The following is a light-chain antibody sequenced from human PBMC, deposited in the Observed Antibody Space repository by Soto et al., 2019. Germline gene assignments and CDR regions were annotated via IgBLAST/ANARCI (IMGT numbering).Light chain of an antibody. V-gene: IGLV1-40*01. CDR1: TSNIGARYD. J-gene: IGLJ1*01. Sequence: QSALTQPPSVSGAPGQRVTISCTGSTSNIGARYDVHWYQQLPGRPPKLFIYGNNNRPSGVPDRFSGSKSDTSASLAITGLQAEDEADYFCQSYDSSLSGYVFGTGTKVTV. CDR3: QSYDSSLSGYV. CDR2: GNN.